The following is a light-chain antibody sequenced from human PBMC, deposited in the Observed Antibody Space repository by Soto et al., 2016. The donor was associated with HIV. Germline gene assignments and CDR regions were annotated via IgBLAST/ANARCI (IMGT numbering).Light chain of an antibody. J-gene: IGLJ2*01. Sequence: SYVLTQAPSVSVAPGKTARITCGGDNIGSKSVHWYQQRPGQSPILVIFQNKKRPLGIPERFSASMSGNTATLSITGTQAMDEADYYCQSYDTSTADVVFGGGTKLTV. CDR1: NIGSKS. CDR2: QNK. CDR3: QSYDTSTADVV. V-gene: IGLV3-1*01.